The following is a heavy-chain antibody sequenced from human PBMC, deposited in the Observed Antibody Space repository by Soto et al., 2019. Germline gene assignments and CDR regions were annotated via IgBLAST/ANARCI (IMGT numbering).Heavy chain of an antibody. D-gene: IGHD4-17*01. CDR2: IIPMFGTP. Sequence: QVQLVQSGAEVKKPGSSVKVSCKASGGTFSSYAISWVRQAPGQGLEWMGKIIPMFGTPNYAQKFQGRVKITADESTRTAYMEMSRLRSEDTAVYYCAKSTVTTLTSPYYYYYGMDAWGQGTTVTVSS. V-gene: IGHV1-69*15. CDR1: GGTFSSYA. CDR3: AKSTVTTLTSPYYYYYGMDA. J-gene: IGHJ6*02.